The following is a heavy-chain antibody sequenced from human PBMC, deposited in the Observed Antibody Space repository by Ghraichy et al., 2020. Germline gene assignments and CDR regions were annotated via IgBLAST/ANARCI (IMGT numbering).Heavy chain of an antibody. J-gene: IGHJ4*02. D-gene: IGHD3-10*01. Sequence: GGSLRLSCVASGFTFSDYYMSWVRQAPGKGLEWISYISNRDNYTNYADSVKGRFTISRDNAKNSLYLEMNNLRAEDTAVYYCANGDDYFDYWGQGTLVTVS. CDR1: GFTFSDYY. CDR3: ANGDDYFDY. V-gene: IGHV3-11*03. CDR2: ISNRDNYT.